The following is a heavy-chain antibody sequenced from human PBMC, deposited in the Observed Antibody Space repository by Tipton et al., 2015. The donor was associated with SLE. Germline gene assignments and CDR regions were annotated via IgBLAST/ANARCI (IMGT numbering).Heavy chain of an antibody. Sequence: RSLRLSCAASGFTFSSYAMHWVRQAPGKGLEWVAVISYDGSNKYYADSVKGRFTISRDNSKNTLYLQMNSLRAEDTAVYYCASAAAGTDAFDIWGQGTMVTVSS. V-gene: IGHV3-30*04. J-gene: IGHJ3*02. D-gene: IGHD6-13*01. CDR3: ASAAAGTDAFDI. CDR1: GFTFSSYA. CDR2: ISYDGSNK.